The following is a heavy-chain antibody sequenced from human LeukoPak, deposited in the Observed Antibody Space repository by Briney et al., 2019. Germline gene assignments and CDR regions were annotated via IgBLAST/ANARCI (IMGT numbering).Heavy chain of an antibody. CDR1: GYTFTSYD. CDR2: MNPNSGNT. CDR3: ARDRHNSSWYGGNFDY. D-gene: IGHD6-13*01. J-gene: IGHJ4*02. V-gene: IGHV1-8*01. Sequence: ASVKVSCKASGYTFTSYDINWVRQATGQGLEWMGWMNPNSGNTGYAQKFQGRVTMTRNTSISTAYMELSRLRSDDTAVYYCARDRHNSSWYGGNFDYWGQGTLVTVSS.